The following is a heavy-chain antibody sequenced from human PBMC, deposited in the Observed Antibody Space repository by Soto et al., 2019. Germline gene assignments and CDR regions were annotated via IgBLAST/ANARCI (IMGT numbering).Heavy chain of an antibody. CDR3: VSDRGYGHASVPYS. CDR1: GFTFSSYG. D-gene: IGHD5-18*01. V-gene: IGHV3-30*03. J-gene: IGHJ4*02. Sequence: QAQLVESGGGVVQPGRSLRLSCAASGFTFSSYGMHWVRQAPGTGLGWVAVISYDGGLQHYADSVKGRFTISRDNSKNMVFLQMNSLRAEDRAVYYCVSDRGYGHASVPYSWGQGTLVSVSS. CDR2: ISYDGGLQ.